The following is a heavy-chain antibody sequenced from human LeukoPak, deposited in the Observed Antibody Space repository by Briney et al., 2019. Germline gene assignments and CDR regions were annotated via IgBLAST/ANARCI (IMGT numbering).Heavy chain of an antibody. Sequence: ASVKVSCKASGYTFTSYGISWVRQAPGQGLEWMGWISAYNGNTNYAQKLQGRVTMTTDTSTSTAYMELRSLRSDDTAVYYCARVVLVQQLDFFDYWGQGTLVTVSS. CDR2: ISAYNGNT. D-gene: IGHD6-13*01. CDR3: ARVVLVQQLDFFDY. J-gene: IGHJ4*02. CDR1: GYTFTSYG. V-gene: IGHV1-18*01.